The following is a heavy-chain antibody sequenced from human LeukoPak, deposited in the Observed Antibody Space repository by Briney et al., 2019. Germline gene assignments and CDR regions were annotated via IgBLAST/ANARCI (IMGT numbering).Heavy chain of an antibody. J-gene: IGHJ3*02. V-gene: IGHV3-53*01. CDR2: IYSGGST. CDR1: GFTVSSNY. Sequence: GGSLRLSCATSGFTVSSNYISWFRQAPGKGLEWVSVIYSGGSTYYADSVKGRFAISRDNSKNTLYLQMNSLRAEDTAVYYCARGPRGLYGDAFDIWGQGTMVTVSS. D-gene: IGHD4-17*01. CDR3: ARGPRGLYGDAFDI.